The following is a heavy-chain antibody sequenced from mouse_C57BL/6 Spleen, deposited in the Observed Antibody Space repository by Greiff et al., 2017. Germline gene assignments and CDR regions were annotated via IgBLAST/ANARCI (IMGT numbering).Heavy chain of an antibody. V-gene: IGHV1-52*01. CDR1: GYTFTSYW. CDR3: ARGNYYGSSLDY. D-gene: IGHD1-1*01. CDR2: IDPSDSET. Sequence: QVQLQQPGAELVRPGSSVKLSCKASGYTFTSYWMHWVKQRPIQGLEWIGNIDPSDSETHYNQKFKDKATLTVDKSSSTAYMQHSSLTSEDSAVYYCARGNYYGSSLDYWGQGTTLTVSS. J-gene: IGHJ2*01.